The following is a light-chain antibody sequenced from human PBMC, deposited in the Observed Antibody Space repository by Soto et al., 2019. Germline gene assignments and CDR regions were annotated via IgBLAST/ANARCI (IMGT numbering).Light chain of an antibody. Sequence: HSVLTQPASVSGSAGQSITISYTGTSSDVGGYNYVSWYQHHPGKAPKLIIYDVTNRPSGVSNPFSGSKSGNTASLTISGLQPEDEADYYCSSYTTSNTRQIVFGTGTKVTVL. CDR3: SSYTTSNTRQIV. CDR1: SSDVGGYNY. CDR2: DVT. V-gene: IGLV2-14*03. J-gene: IGLJ1*01.